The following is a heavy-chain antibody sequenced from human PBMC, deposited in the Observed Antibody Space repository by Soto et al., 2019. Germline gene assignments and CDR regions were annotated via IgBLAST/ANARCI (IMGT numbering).Heavy chain of an antibody. CDR1: GFTVSSNY. CDR2: IYSGGST. V-gene: IGHV3-53*01. D-gene: IGHD3-22*01. Sequence: EVQLVESGGGLIQPGGSLRLSCAASGFTVSSNYMSWVRQAPGKGLEWVSVIYSGGSTYYADSVKGRFTISRDNSKNTWYLQRNSRRAEDTAVYYCARYRYYDSSGYLFNWFDPWGKGTLVTVSS. J-gene: IGHJ5*02. CDR3: ARYRYYDSSGYLFNWFDP.